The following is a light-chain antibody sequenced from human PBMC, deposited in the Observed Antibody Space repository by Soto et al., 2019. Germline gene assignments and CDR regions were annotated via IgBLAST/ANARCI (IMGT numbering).Light chain of an antibody. CDR2: GAS. CDR3: QQYGSSPTWT. J-gene: IGKJ1*01. CDR1: QSVSSSY. Sequence: EIVLTQSPGTLSFSPGERATLSCRASQSVSSSYLAWYQQKPGQAPRLLIYGASSRATGIPDRFSGSGSGTDFTLTISRLEPEDFAVHYCQQYGSSPTWTFGQGTKVDIK. V-gene: IGKV3-20*01.